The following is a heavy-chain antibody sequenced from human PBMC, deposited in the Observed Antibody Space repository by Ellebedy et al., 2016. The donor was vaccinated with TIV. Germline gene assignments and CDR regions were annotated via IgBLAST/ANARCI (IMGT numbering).Heavy chain of an antibody. CDR2: ISYDGSNK. V-gene: IGHV3-30*03. J-gene: IGHJ4*02. CDR1: GFTFSSYG. CDR3: AREIGGY. Sequence: GESLKISXAASGFTFSSYGMHWVRQAPGKGLEWVAVISYDGSNKYYADSVKGRFTISRDNSKNTLYLQMNSLRAEDTAVYYCAREIGGYWGQGTLVTVSS.